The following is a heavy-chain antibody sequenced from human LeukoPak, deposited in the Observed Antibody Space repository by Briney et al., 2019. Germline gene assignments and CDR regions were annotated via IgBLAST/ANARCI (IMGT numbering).Heavy chain of an antibody. D-gene: IGHD6-19*01. V-gene: IGHV3-9*01. CDR2: ISWNSENI. Sequence: GGSLRLSCAASGFTFYDYAMHWVRQVPGKGLEWVSGISWNSENIAYGDAVKGRFTTSRDNAKNSLYLQMNNLTTEDTAFYYCAKDLYAAGWGDAFDLWGQGTMVSVSP. CDR3: AKDLYAAGWGDAFDL. CDR1: GFTFYDYA. J-gene: IGHJ3*01.